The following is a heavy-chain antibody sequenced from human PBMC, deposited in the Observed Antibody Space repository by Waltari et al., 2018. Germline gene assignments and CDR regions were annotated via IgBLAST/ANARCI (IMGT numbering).Heavy chain of an antibody. D-gene: IGHD2-8*02. Sequence: QVQLQESGPRLVKPSETLSLTCDVSGYAINSGFYWGWFRQAPEKGLEWIATIYHDGTTFYNPSLTSRVTTSMDTSKNRISLKLKSVTAADTAVYYCTRQTLGYCTSAACRRLEAWGQGTLVTVSS. CDR2: IYHDGTT. CDR3: TRQTLGYCTSAACRRLEA. J-gene: IGHJ5*02. CDR1: GYAINSGFY. V-gene: IGHV4-38-2*01.